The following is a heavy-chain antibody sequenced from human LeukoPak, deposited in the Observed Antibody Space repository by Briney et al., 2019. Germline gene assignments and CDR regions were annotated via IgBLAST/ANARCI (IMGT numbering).Heavy chain of an antibody. CDR1: GFTFSSYG. V-gene: IGHV3-30*03. CDR3: ARGRSGSYPHFDY. CDR2: ISYDGSNK. Sequence: GGSLRLSCAASGFTFSSYGMHRVRQAPGKGLEWVAVISYDGSNKYYADSVKGRFTISRDNAKNSLYLQMNSLRAEDTAVYYCARGRSGSYPHFDYWGQGTLVTVSS. D-gene: IGHD1-26*01. J-gene: IGHJ4*02.